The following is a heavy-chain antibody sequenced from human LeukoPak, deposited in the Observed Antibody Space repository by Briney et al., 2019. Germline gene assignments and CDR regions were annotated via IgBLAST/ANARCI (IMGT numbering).Heavy chain of an antibody. CDR2: I. D-gene: IGHD2-2*01. V-gene: IGHV3-21*01. J-gene: IGHJ4*02. CDR1: GFTFSSYR. Sequence: GGSLRLSCAASGFTFSSYRMNWVRQAPGKGLEWVSSIVKGRFTISRDNAKNSLYLQMNSLRAEDTAVYYCARGYCSSTSCYDVDYWGQGTLVTVSS. CDR3: ARGYCSSTSCYDVDY.